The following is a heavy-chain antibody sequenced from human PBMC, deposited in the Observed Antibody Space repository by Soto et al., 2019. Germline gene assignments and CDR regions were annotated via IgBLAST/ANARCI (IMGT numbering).Heavy chain of an antibody. D-gene: IGHD2-8*01. J-gene: IGHJ3*02. CDR1: GYTFTSYG. Sequence: QVQLVQSGAEVKKPGASVKVSCKASGYTFTSYGISWVRQAPGQVLEWMGWISAYNGNTNYAQKLQGRVTMTTDTSKSTAYMELRRLRSDDTAVYYCARDSWGYCTHGVCYSGEDAFDIWGQGTMVTVSS. V-gene: IGHV1-18*01. CDR3: ARDSWGYCTHGVCYSGEDAFDI. CDR2: ISAYNGNT.